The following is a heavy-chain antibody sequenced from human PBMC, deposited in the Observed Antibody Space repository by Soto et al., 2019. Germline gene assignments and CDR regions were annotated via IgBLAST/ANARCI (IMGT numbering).Heavy chain of an antibody. V-gene: IGHV4-31*03. J-gene: IGHJ3*02. D-gene: IGHD1-26*01. Sequence: SETLSLTSTVSGGSISSGGYYWSWIRQHPGKGLEWIGYIYYSGSTYYNPSLKSRVTISVDTSKNQFSLKLSSVTAADTAVYYCARDWGSSGSFDAFDIWGQGTMVTVSS. CDR1: GGSISSGGYY. CDR2: IYYSGST. CDR3: ARDWGSSGSFDAFDI.